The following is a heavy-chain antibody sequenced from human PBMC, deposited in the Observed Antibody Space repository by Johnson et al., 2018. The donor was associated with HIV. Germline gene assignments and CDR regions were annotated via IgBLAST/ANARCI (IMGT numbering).Heavy chain of an antibody. D-gene: IGHD3-3*01. CDR3: AAYYDFWSGSYTSGFDI. Sequence: QVQLVESGGGVVQPGRSLRLSCAASGFTFSSYAMHWVRQAPGKGLEWVAVISYDGSNQYYADSVKGRFTISRDNSKNTVFLKMNSLRPEDTAMYYCAAYYDFWSGSYTSGFDIWGQGTMVTVSS. CDR2: ISYDGSNQ. J-gene: IGHJ3*02. V-gene: IGHV3-30*04. CDR1: GFTFSSYA.